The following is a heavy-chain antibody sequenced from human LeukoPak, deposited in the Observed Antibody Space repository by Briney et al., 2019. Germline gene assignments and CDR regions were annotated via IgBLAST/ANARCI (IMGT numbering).Heavy chain of an antibody. Sequence: SETLSLTCTVSGGSISSSSYYWGWIRQPPGKGLEWIGSIYYCGSTYYNPSLKSRVTISVDTSKNQFSLKLSSVTAADTAVYYCARRIAAAGRFDYWGQGTLVTVSS. V-gene: IGHV4-39*01. CDR2: IYYCGST. D-gene: IGHD6-13*01. CDR3: ARRIAAAGRFDY. J-gene: IGHJ4*02. CDR1: GGSISSSSYY.